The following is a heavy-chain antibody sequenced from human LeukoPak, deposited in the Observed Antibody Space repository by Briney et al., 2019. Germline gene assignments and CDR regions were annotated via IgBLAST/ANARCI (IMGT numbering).Heavy chain of an antibody. CDR1: GFTFSNAW. CDR2: INHSGST. D-gene: IGHD6-19*01. CDR3: AREGPGSGWGVKAQARNAFDI. V-gene: IGHV4-34*01. Sequence: GSLRLSCAASGFTFSNAWMSWIRQPPGKGLEWIGEINHSGSTNYNPSLKSRVTISVDTSKNQFSLKLNSVTAADTAVYYCAREGPGSGWGVKAQARNAFDIWGQGTMVTVSS. J-gene: IGHJ3*02.